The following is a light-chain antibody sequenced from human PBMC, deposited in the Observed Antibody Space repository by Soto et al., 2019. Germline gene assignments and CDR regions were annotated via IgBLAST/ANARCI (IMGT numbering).Light chain of an antibody. Sequence: EIVLTQSPATLSLSPGERATLSCRASQSVSNYLAWYQQKPGQAPRLLIYGASNSATGIPARFTGSGSGTDFTLTISSLEPEDFAVYYCQHRGEWPRTFGQGTKLEIK. CDR3: QHRGEWPRT. V-gene: IGKV3-11*01. CDR1: QSVSNY. J-gene: IGKJ2*01. CDR2: GAS.